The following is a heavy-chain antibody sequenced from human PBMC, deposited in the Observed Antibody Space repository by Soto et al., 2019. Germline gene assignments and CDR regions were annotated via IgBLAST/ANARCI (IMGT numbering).Heavy chain of an antibody. V-gene: IGHV1-2*02. Sequence: QLHLVQSGAVVKKPGASVTVSCSASGYPVTAYYMHWVRQAPGRGLEWMGGINPATGAAKYTQTFQGRVNMTRDTTTSTGFMELSGLTSEDTAGFYCARGGGVGVAGSAAFDMWGQGTLVTVSS. D-gene: IGHD3-3*01. CDR2: INPATGAA. CDR3: ARGGGVGVAGSAAFDM. J-gene: IGHJ3*02. CDR1: GYPVTAYY.